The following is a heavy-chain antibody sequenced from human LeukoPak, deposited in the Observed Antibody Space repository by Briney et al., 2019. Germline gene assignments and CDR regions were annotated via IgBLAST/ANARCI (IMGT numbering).Heavy chain of an antibody. V-gene: IGHV4-59*08. D-gene: IGHD6-13*01. CDR2: IYYSGST. CDR3: ARHGIAVTDAFDI. CDR1: GGSISSYY. Sequence: SETLSLTCTVSGGSISSYYWSWIRQPPGKGLEWIGYIYYSGSTNYNPSLKSRVTISVDTSKNQFSLKLSSVTAADTAVYYCARHGIAVTDAFDIWGQGTMVTVSS. J-gene: IGHJ3*02.